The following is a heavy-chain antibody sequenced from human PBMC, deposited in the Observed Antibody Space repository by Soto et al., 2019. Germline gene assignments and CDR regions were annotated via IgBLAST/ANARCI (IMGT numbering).Heavy chain of an antibody. D-gene: IGHD2-2*01. CDR2: IYHSGST. Sequence: SETLSLTCAVSGGSISSSNWWSWVRQPPGKGLEWIGEIYHSGSTNYNPSLKSRVTISVDKSKNQFSLKLSSVTAADTAVYYCALDRRIVVVPAATSNPYWYFDLWGRGTLVTVSS. V-gene: IGHV4-4*02. CDR3: ALDRRIVVVPAATSNPYWYFDL. CDR1: GGSISSSNW. J-gene: IGHJ2*01.